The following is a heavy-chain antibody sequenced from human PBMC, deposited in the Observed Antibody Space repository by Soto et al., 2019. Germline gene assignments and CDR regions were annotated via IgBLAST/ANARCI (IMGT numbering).Heavy chain of an antibody. CDR2: MNPNSGNT. Sequence: QVQLVQSGAEVKKPGASVKVSCKASGYTFTNYDINWVRQASGQGLEWMGWMNPNSGNTGFAQKFQGRVTMTRNTSISTAYMELSSLRSEDTAIYYCARVSTEPTTRDYLGQGTLVTVSS. CDR3: ARVSTEPTTRDY. D-gene: IGHD1-1*01. CDR1: GYTFTNYD. V-gene: IGHV1-8*01. J-gene: IGHJ4*02.